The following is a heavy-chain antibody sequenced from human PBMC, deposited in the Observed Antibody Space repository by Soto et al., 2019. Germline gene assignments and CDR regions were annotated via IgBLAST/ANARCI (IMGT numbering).Heavy chain of an antibody. J-gene: IGHJ5*02. Sequence: SETLSLTCTVSGGSMSSYYWTWIRQPAGKGLEWIGRVYSSGGTHYNPSLKSRVTISLDTSKNQFSLRLLSVTDADTAVYYCARGQRFSDWFDPWGQGTLVTVSS. V-gene: IGHV4-4*07. CDR3: ARGQRFSDWFDP. D-gene: IGHD3-3*01. CDR2: VYSSGGT. CDR1: GGSMSSYY.